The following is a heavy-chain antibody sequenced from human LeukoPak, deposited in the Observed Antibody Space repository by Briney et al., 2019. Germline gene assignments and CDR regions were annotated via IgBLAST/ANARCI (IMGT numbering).Heavy chain of an antibody. CDR3: TRDIPEPIGSAACRPYYYYGMDV. J-gene: IGHJ6*02. Sequence: PGGSLRLSCTASGFTFGDYAMSWFRQAPGKGLEWVGFIRSKAYGGTTEYAASVKGRFTISRDDSKSIAYLQMNSLKTEDTAVYYCTRDIPEPIGSAACRPYYYYGMDVWGQGTTVTVSS. CDR2: IRSKAYGGTT. V-gene: IGHV3-49*03. D-gene: IGHD6-6*01. CDR1: GFTFGDYA.